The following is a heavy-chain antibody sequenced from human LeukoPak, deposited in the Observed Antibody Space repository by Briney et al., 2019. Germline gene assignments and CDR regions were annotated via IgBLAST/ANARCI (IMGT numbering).Heavy chain of an antibody. V-gene: IGHV4-59*08. CDR3: ARHACSSTSCYRYYYYYGMDV. J-gene: IGHJ6*02. Sequence: SETLSLTCTVSGGSISSYYWRWIRQPPGEGLEWIGDIYYSGSTNYNPSLKSRVTISVDTSKNQFSLKLSSVTVADTAVYYCARHACSSTSCYRYYYYYGMDVWGQGTTVTVSS. D-gene: IGHD2-2*02. CDR1: GGSISSYY. CDR2: IYYSGST.